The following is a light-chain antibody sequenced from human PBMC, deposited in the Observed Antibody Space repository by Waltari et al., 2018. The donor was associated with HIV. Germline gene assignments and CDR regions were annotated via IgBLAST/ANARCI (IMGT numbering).Light chain of an antibody. CDR1: SSNIGSNT. V-gene: IGLV1-44*01. CDR3: AAWDDSLNGYV. Sequence: QSVLPQPPSASGTPGQRVTISCSGSSSNIGSNTVHWYQQLPGPAPKLLIYRNSQRPSWVPYRFSGSQSGTSASLAISGLQAEEEADYYCAAWDDSLNGYVFGTGTKVTVL. CDR2: RNS. J-gene: IGLJ1*01.